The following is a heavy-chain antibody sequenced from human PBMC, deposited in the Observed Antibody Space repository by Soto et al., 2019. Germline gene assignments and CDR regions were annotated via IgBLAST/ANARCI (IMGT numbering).Heavy chain of an antibody. CDR1: GGTFSSYT. CDR2: IIPILGIA. Sequence: QVQLVQSGAEVKKPGSSVKVSCKASGGTFSSYTISWVRQAPGQGLEWMGRIIPILGIANYAQKFQGRVTITAXXSXSXXCMELSSLRSEDTAVDYCASIGQQLAYYYYYGMDVWGQGTTVTVSS. D-gene: IGHD6-13*01. J-gene: IGHJ6*02. CDR3: ASIGQQLAYYYYYGMDV. V-gene: IGHV1-69*02.